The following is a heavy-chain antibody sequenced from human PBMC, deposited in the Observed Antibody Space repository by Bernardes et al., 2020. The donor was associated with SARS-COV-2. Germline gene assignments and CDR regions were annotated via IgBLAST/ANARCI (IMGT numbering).Heavy chain of an antibody. J-gene: IGHJ2*01. V-gene: IGHV4-4*07. D-gene: IGHD2-2*01. CDR3: ARDGVYCSSTSCYSTDWYFDL. CDR2: IYTSGST. CDR1: GGSISSYY. Sequence: SETLSLTCAVSGGSISSYYWSWIRQPAGKGLEWIGRIYTSGSTNYNPSLKSRVTMSVDTSKNQFSLKLSSVTAADTAVYYCARDGVYCSSTSCYSTDWYFDLWGRGTLVTVSS.